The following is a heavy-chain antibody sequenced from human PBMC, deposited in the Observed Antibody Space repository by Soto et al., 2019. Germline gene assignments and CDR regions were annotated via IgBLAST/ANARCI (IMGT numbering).Heavy chain of an antibody. D-gene: IGHD1-1*01. CDR2: IIPILGIA. V-gene: IGHV1-69*02. J-gene: IGHJ4*02. CDR1: GGTFSSYT. CDR3: ARVSISGTKSGFFDY. Sequence: SVKVSCKASGGTFSSYTISWVRQAPGQGLEWMGRIIPILGIANYAQKFQGRVTITADKSTSTAYMELSSLRSEDTAVYYCARVSISGTKSGFFDYWGQGTLVTVSS.